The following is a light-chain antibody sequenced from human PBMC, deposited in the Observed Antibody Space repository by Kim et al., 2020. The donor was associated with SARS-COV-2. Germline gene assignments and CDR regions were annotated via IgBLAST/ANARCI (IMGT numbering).Light chain of an antibody. CDR3: LHLTSSPYYS. CDR1: QPMSGGY. Sequence: PGERATRTCRASQPMSGGYWTWYQQKPGQAPRLLMYRASTRATGIPDRFSDSESGTDFILTISRLEPEDSAIYYCLHLTSSPYYSFGQGTKLEI. J-gene: IGKJ2*03. V-gene: IGKV3-20*01. CDR2: RAS.